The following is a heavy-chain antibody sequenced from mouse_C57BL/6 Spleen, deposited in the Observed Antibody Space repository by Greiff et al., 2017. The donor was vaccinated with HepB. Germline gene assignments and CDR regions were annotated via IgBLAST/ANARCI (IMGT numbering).Heavy chain of an antibody. D-gene: IGHD1-1*01. CDR3: ALRGPLAWCAY. J-gene: IGHJ3*01. CDR2: IDPEDGET. Sequence: VQLKESGAELVKPGASVKLSCTASGFNIKDYYMHWVKQRTEQGLEWIGRIDPEDGETKYAPKFQGKATITADTSSNTAYLQVSSLPSEDTAVYYCALRGPLAWCAYWGQGTLVTVSA. V-gene: IGHV14-2*01. CDR1: GFNIKDYY.